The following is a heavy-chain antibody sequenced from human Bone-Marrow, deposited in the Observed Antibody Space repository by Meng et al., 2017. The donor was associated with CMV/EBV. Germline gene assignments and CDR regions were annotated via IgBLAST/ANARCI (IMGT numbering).Heavy chain of an antibody. V-gene: IGHV1-8*01. CDR1: GYTFTSYD. D-gene: IGHD2-2*01. J-gene: IGHJ4*02. CDR2: MNPNSGNT. Sequence: ASVKVSCKASGYTFTSYDINWVRQATGQGLEWMGWMNPNSGNTGYAQKFQGRVTMTRNTSISTAYMELSSLRSEDTAVYYCARAPVYCSNTSCYLGYWGQGTLVTVAS. CDR3: ARAPVYCSNTSCYLGY.